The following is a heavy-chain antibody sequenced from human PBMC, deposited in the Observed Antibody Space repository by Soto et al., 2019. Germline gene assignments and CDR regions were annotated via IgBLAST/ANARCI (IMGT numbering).Heavy chain of an antibody. V-gene: IGHV1-18*01. Sequence: QVQLVQSGAEVKKPGASVKVSCKASGYTFTSYSISWVRQAPGQGLEWMGWISAYNGNTNYAQKRQGRDTTTTDTSPRTACMELRSLGPADTALYHSARAKTMVRGVILYSFDYWGQGTRVTVSS. CDR3: ARAKTMVRGVILYSFDY. J-gene: IGHJ4*02. CDR2: ISAYNGNT. D-gene: IGHD3-10*01. CDR1: GYTFTSYS.